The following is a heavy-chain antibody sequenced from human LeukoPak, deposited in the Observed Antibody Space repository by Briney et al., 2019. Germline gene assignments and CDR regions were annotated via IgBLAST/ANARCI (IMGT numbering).Heavy chain of an antibody. CDR2: IIPILGIA. J-gene: IGHJ4*02. Sequence: ASVKVSCKASGGTFSSDAISWVRQAPGQGLEWMGRIIPILGIANYAQKFQGRVTITADKSTSTAYMELSSLRSEDTAVYYCARGYWGASGSYSIVDYWGQGTLVTVSS. CDR1: GGTFSSDA. V-gene: IGHV1-69*04. CDR3: ARGYWGASGSYSIVDY. D-gene: IGHD1-26*01.